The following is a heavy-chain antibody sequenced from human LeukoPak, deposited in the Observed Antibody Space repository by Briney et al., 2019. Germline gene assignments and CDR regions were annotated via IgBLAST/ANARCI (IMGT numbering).Heavy chain of an antibody. CDR3: AGCYDFWSGPLSNYYYYMDV. J-gene: IGHJ6*03. V-gene: IGHV4-38-2*01. CDR2: IYHSGST. Sequence: PSETLSLTCAVSGYSISSGYYWGWIRQPPGKGLEWIGSIYHSGSTYYNPSLKSRVTISVDTSKNQFSLKLSSVTAADTAVYYCAGCYDFWSGPLSNYYYYMDVWGKGTTVTVSS. D-gene: IGHD3-3*01. CDR1: GYSISSGYY.